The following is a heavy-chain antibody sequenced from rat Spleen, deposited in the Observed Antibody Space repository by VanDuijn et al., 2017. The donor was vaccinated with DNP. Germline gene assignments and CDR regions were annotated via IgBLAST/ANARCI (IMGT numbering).Heavy chain of an antibody. CDR2: ISYSGGT. Sequence: EVQLQESGPGLVKPSQSLSLTCSVTGYSITSDYWGWIRNFPGNKMEWMGYISYSGGTSYNPSLKSRISITRDTSKNQFFLQLNSVSSEDTATYYCARWDYNSYTWDYWGQGVMVTVSS. CDR1: GYSITSDY. CDR3: ARWDYNSYTWDY. J-gene: IGHJ2*01. V-gene: IGHV3-1*01. D-gene: IGHD1-2*01.